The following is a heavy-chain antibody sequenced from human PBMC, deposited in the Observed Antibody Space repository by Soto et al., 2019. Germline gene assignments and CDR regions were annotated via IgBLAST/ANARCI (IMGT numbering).Heavy chain of an antibody. CDR1: GYSFTSYW. D-gene: IGHD6-19*01. J-gene: IGHJ6*02. V-gene: IGHV5-51*01. CDR3: ARPREAGKYYYGVDV. CDR2: IYPGDSDT. Sequence: GESLKISCKGSGYSFTSYWIVWVRQMPGKGLEWMGIIYPGDSDTRYSPSFQGQVTISADKSISTAYLQWSSLKASDTAMYYCARPREAGKYYYGVDVWGQGTTVTVSS.